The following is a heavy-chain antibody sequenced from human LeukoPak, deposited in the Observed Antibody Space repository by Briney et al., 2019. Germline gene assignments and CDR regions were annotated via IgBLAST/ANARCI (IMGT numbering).Heavy chain of an antibody. CDR2: IYYSGST. CDR3: ARGAPEGNWFDP. V-gene: IGHV4-39*02. CDR1: GDSISSSSYY. Sequence: SETLSLTCTVSGDSISSSSYYWGWIRQPPGKGLEWIGTIYYSGSTYYNPSLKSRVTISVDTSKNHFSLKLSSVTAADTAVYYCARGAPEGNWFDPWGQGTLVTVSS. J-gene: IGHJ5*02. D-gene: IGHD1-14*01.